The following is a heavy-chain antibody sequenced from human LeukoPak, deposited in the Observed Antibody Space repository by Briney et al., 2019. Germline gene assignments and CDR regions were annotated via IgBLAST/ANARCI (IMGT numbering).Heavy chain of an antibody. J-gene: IGHJ4*02. CDR2: INPSGGST. Sequence: ASVKVSCKASGYTFTSYYMHWVRQAPGQGLEWMGIINPSGGSTSYAQKFQGRVTMTRDTSTSTVYMELSSLRSEDTAVYYCARARYCSSTSCKGSVFAFDYWGQGTLVTVSS. D-gene: IGHD2-2*01. V-gene: IGHV1-46*01. CDR3: ARARYCSSTSCKGSVFAFDY. CDR1: GYTFTSYY.